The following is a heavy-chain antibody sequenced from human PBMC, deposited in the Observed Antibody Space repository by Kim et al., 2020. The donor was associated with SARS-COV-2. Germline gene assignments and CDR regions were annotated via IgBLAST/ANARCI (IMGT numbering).Heavy chain of an antibody. Sequence: GGSLRLSCAASGFTFSNAWMSWVRQAPGKGLEWVGRIKSKTDGGTTDYAAHVKGRFTITRDDSKNTLHLQMNSLKTEDTAVYYWTTEGVVPAAIYGGMDVWGQGTTVTVSS. D-gene: IGHD2-2*01. CDR3: TTEGVVPAAIYGGMDV. CDR1: GFTFSNAW. CDR2: IKSKTDGGTT. V-gene: IGHV3-15*01. J-gene: IGHJ6*02.